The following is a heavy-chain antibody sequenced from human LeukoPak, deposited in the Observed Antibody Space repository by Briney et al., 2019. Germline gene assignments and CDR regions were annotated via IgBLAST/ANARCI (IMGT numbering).Heavy chain of an antibody. CDR1: GYSFTSYG. J-gene: IGHJ4*02. CDR3: ARGSLAARRQPSEFDY. D-gene: IGHD6-6*01. Sequence: ASVKVSCKASGYSFTSYGIGWVRQAPGQGLEWMGWSDTYNGKTHYAQNLQGRVTMTTDISTTTAYMELRSLRSDDTAVYYCARGSLAARRQPSEFDYWGQGTLVTVSS. V-gene: IGHV1-18*01. CDR2: SDTYNGKT.